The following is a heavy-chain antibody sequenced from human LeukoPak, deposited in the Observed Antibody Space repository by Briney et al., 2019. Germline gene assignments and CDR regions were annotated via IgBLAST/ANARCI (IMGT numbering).Heavy chain of an antibody. J-gene: IGHJ4*02. V-gene: IGHV5-51*01. D-gene: IGHD3-10*01. Sequence: PGESLKISCKAFGYNFTNYWIGWVRQMPGKGLDWMGIIYPGDSDIRYSPSFQGQVTISADKSISTAYLQWNSLRASDTAMYYCARRGTGFGDTWGQGTLVTVSS. CDR3: ARRGTGFGDT. CDR1: GYNFTNYW. CDR2: IYPGDSDI.